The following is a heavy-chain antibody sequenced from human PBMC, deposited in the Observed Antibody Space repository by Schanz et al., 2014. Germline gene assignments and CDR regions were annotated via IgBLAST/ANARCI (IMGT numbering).Heavy chain of an antibody. CDR1: GYTVSALA. J-gene: IGHJ3*02. D-gene: IGHD3-3*01. V-gene: IGHV1-24*01. CDR3: VTEKRMESGTWAKAFDI. Sequence: QVQLVQSGAEVKKPGASVKVSCEISGYTVSALAMHWVRQAPGKGLEWLGGFDVEDGETIYAQKFQGRVTMTEDTSTETAYMELSSLRSDDTAMYYCVTEKRMESGTWAKAFDIWGQGTWVTVSS. CDR2: FDVEDGET.